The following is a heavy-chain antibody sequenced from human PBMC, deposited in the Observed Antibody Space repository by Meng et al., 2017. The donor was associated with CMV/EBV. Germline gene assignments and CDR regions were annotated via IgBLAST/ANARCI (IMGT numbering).Heavy chain of an antibody. CDR3: AKGQDRNDDRPFDY. J-gene: IGHJ4*02. D-gene: IGHD1-1*01. V-gene: IGHV3-23*01. CDR1: GFTFSNYA. Sequence: SGFTFSNYAMNWVRQAPWKGLEWVSAISGSAGSTFYADSVKGRFTISRDNSKNTLYLQLNSLRADDTATYYCAKGQDRNDDRPFDYWGRGTLVIVSS. CDR2: ISGSAGST.